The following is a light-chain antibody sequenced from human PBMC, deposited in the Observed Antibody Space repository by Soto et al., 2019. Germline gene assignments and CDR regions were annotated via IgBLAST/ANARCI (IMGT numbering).Light chain of an antibody. Sequence: EIVLTQSPATLSLSPGERATLSCRASQSVSSYLAWYQQKSGQAPRLLIYDASNRATGIPARFSGSGSGTDSTLTISRLEPEDFAVYYCQQRSDWPPITFGQGTRLEIK. CDR2: DAS. CDR1: QSVSSY. V-gene: IGKV3-11*01. CDR3: QQRSDWPPIT. J-gene: IGKJ5*01.